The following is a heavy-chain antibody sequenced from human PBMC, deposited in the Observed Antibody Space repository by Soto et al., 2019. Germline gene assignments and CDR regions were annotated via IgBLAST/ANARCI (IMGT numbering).Heavy chain of an antibody. Sequence: QVQLVESGGGVVQPGRSLRLSCAASGFTFSSYAMHWVRQAPGKGLEWVAVISYDGSNKYYADSVKGRFTISRDNSKNTLYLQMNSLRAEDTAVYYCATLYGGYVGYYCYGMDVWGQGTTVTVSS. V-gene: IGHV3-30-3*01. J-gene: IGHJ6*02. CDR2: ISYDGSNK. CDR1: GFTFSSYA. D-gene: IGHD5-12*01. CDR3: ATLYGGYVGYYCYGMDV.